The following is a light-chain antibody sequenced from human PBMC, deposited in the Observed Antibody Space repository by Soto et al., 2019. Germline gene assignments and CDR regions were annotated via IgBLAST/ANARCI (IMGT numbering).Light chain of an antibody. J-gene: IGKJ2*01. Sequence: DIQMTQSPSSLSASVGARVTITCRASQSISSYLNWYQQKPGKAPKLLIYAASSLQSGVPSRFSGSGSGTDFTLTISSLQPEDFATYYCQQRYSTPLYTFGQGTKLEIK. CDR1: QSISSY. CDR2: AAS. CDR3: QQRYSTPLYT. V-gene: IGKV1-39*01.